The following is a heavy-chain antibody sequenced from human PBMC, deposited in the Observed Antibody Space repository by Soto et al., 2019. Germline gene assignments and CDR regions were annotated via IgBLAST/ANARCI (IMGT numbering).Heavy chain of an antibody. CDR3: ASGGNWFDP. V-gene: IGHV4-59*01. CDR1: GGSISNYD. J-gene: IGHJ5*02. CDR2: IYYNGNI. D-gene: IGHD3-16*01. Sequence: SETLSLTCNVSGGSISNYDWTWIRQSPEKGLQWIGYIYYNGNINYNPSLKSRVTISIDTSKKQFSLTLKSVTAADTAVYYCASGGNWFDPWGQGVLVTVSS.